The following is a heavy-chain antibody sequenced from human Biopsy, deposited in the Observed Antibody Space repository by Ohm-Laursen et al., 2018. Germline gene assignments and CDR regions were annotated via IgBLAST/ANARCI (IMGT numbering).Heavy chain of an antibody. CDR3: ARILGSTVTTYSAMDV. CDR1: GFSLSNGRMG. Sequence: TQTLTLTCSVSGFSLSNGRMGVSWIRQPPGKALEWLAHIFPNDEKAYSTSLKSRLTISKDTSKSQVVLTITNLDPVDTATYYCARILGSTVTTYSAMDVWGQGTTVTVSS. J-gene: IGHJ6*02. CDR2: IFPNDEK. D-gene: IGHD4-17*01. V-gene: IGHV2-26*01.